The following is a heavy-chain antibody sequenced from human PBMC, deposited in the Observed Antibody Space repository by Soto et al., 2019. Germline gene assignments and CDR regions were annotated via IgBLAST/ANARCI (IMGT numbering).Heavy chain of an antibody. J-gene: IGHJ6*02. D-gene: IGHD3-10*01. Sequence: SETLSLTCAFYGGSFDDFYWSWVRPSPGKGLEWVGEISHDGGTNYSPSLASRVSISVDTSKNQFSLHLRSVTAADTGLYYCARGQLVWYGDLTPYHRDMDVWGQGTTVTVSS. CDR3: ARGQLVWYGDLTPYHRDMDV. CDR1: GGSFDDFY. CDR2: ISHDGGT. V-gene: IGHV4-34*01.